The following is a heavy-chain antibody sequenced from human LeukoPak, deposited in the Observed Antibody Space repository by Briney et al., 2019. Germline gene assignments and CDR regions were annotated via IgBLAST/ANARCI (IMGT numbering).Heavy chain of an antibody. D-gene: IGHD2-15*01. CDR3: ARPYCSGSSCHSGNWLDP. Sequence: GGSLRLSCAASGFTFSSYWMHWVRQAPGKGLVWVSRINSDGSSTNYADSVKGRFTISRDNAKNTLYLQMNSLRAEDTAVYYCARPYCSGSSCHSGNWLDPWGQGTLVTVSS. J-gene: IGHJ5*02. CDR2: INSDGSST. V-gene: IGHV3-74*01. CDR1: GFTFSSYW.